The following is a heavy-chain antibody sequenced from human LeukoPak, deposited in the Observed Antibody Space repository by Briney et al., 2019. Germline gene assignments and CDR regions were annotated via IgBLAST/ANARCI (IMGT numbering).Heavy chain of an antibody. J-gene: IGHJ4*02. V-gene: IGHV3-48*02. CDR3: ARDIQGATIYFDY. Sequence: GGSLRLSCAASGFTFSTYSMNWVRQVPGKGLEWISYISDAPSVIYYAASVKGRFTISRDDAKNSLYLQMNSLSDADTAIYYCARDIQGATIYFDYWGQGSLVTVSS. CDR2: ISDAPSVI. D-gene: IGHD1-26*01. CDR1: GFTFSTYS.